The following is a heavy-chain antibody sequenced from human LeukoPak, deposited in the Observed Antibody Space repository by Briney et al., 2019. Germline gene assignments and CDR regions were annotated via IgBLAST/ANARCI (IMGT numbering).Heavy chain of an antibody. D-gene: IGHD3-22*01. V-gene: IGHV4-34*01. CDR2: INHSGNT. CDR3: ARDHNYDSSGYFLYY. CDR1: GGXFSGYY. J-gene: IGHJ4*02. Sequence: SETLSLTCAVYGGXFSGYYWNWIRQPPGKGLEWIGEINHSGNTNYNPSLKSRVTMSVDTSKNQFSLRLSSVTAADTAVYYCARDHNYDSSGYFLYYWGQGTLVTVSS.